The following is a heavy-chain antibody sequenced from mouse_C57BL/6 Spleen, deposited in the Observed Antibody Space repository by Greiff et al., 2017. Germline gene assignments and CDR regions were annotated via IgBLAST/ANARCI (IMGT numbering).Heavy chain of an antibody. D-gene: IGHD1-1*01. V-gene: IGHV1-69*01. CDR2: IDPSDSYT. CDR1: GYTFTSYW. CDR3: ASRASSPAWFAY. Sequence: QVHVKQPGAELVMPGASVKLSCKASGYTFTSYWMHWVKQRPGQGLEWIGEIDPSDSYTNYNQKFKGKSTLTVDKSSSTAYMQLSSLTSEDSAVYYCASRASSPAWFAYWGQGTLVTVSA. J-gene: IGHJ3*01.